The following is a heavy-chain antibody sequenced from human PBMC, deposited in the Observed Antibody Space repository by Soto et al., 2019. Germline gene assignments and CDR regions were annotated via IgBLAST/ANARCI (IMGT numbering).Heavy chain of an antibody. Sequence: QVQLVQSGAEVRRPGSSVKVSCKASGGTFGSNAISWVRQAPGQGLEWMGGIIPIFGTTNNAQKFQGRVTITADESTNIAYMELSSLRSEDTAIYYCAREGYTFGPGAVSGAFGIWGQGTVVTVSS. D-gene: IGHD4-4*01. V-gene: IGHV1-69*12. CDR1: GGTFGSNA. J-gene: IGHJ3*02. CDR3: AREGYTFGPGAVSGAFGI. CDR2: IIPIFGTT.